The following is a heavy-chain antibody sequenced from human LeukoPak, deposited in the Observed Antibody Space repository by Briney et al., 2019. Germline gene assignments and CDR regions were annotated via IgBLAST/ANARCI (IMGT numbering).Heavy chain of an antibody. D-gene: IGHD1-7*01. Sequence: SETLSLTCAVSGGSISSGGYSWSWIRQPPGKGLEWIGYIYHSGSTYYNPSLKSRVTLSQDTSKNQFYLRLTSVTAADTAVYYCTRRRNYLSHFDYWGQGTLVTVSS. V-gene: IGHV4-30-2*01. J-gene: IGHJ4*02. CDR1: GGSISSGGYS. CDR3: TRRRNYLSHFDY. CDR2: IYHSGST.